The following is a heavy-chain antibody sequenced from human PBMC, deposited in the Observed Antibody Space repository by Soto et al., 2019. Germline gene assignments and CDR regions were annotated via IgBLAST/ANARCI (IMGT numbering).Heavy chain of an antibody. CDR1: GFTFSSYW. V-gene: IGHV3-7*05. CDR3: ARVRTENYYGMDV. Sequence: GGSLRLSCADSGFTFSSYWMSWVRQAPGKGLEWVANIKQDETEKYYVDSVKGRFAISRDNGKNTLHLQMNSLRAEDTAVYYCARVRTENYYGMDVWGQGTTVTVSS. CDR2: IKQDETEK. J-gene: IGHJ6*02.